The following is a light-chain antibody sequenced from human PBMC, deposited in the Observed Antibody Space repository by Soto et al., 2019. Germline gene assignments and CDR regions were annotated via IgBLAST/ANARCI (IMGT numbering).Light chain of an antibody. CDR1: RSNIGSNF. J-gene: IGLJ3*02. V-gene: IGLV1-47*01. CDR2: RTS. CDR3: AAWDDSLSAWL. Sequence: QSVLTQPPSASGTPGQRVTISCTGSRSNIGSNFVYWYQQLPGTASNLLISRTSQPDRFSVSNSGTTASLAISGLRAEDEADYYCAAWDDSLSAWLFGGGTKVTVL.